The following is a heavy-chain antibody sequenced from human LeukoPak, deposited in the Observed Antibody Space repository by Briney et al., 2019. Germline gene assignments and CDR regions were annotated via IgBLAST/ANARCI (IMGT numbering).Heavy chain of an antibody. CDR3: TTSPAAGVDY. D-gene: IGHD3-10*01. J-gene: IGHJ4*02. V-gene: IGHV3-15*01. CDR2: IKSKTHGGTT. CDR1: GFTFDNAW. Sequence: GGSLRLSCAASGFTFDNAWLSWVRQAPVKGLEWVGRIKSKTHGGTTDYAAPVKGRFTISRDDLKNTLYLQMNSLKIEDTAVYYCTTSPAAGVDYWGQGTVVTVSS.